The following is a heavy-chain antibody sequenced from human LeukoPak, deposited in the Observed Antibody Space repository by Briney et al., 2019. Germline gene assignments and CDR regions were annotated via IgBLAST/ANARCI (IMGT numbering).Heavy chain of an antibody. CDR1: GYTFTSYD. Sequence: ASVKVSCKASGYTFTSYDINWVRQATGQGLEWMGWMNPNSGNTGYAQKFQGRVTMTRNTSISTAYMELSSLRSEDTAVYYCARAYQLLSGGGGGGYFDYWGQGTLVTVSS. V-gene: IGHV1-8*01. D-gene: IGHD2-2*01. CDR3: ARAYQLLSGGGGGGYFDY. CDR2: MNPNSGNT. J-gene: IGHJ4*02.